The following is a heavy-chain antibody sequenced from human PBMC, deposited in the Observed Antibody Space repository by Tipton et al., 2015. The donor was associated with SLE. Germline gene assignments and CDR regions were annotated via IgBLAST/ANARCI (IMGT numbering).Heavy chain of an antibody. CDR3: ARLQFIFGGMDV. J-gene: IGHJ6*04. D-gene: IGHD3-3*01. Sequence: TLSLTCTVSGGSISSSTYYWGWIRQPPGKGLEWVGSIYYTGTTYYTPSLKSRVTISVDTSKNQFALRLRSVTAADTAVYFCARLQFIFGGMDVWGKGTTVTVSS. CDR2: IYYTGTT. V-gene: IGHV4-39*06. CDR1: GGSISSSTYY.